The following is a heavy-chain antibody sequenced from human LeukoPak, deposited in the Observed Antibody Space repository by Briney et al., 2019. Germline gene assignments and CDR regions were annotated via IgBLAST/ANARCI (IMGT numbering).Heavy chain of an antibody. CDR2: ISGSGGST. CDR3: AKYYYDSSRQGLDV. Sequence: PGGSLRVSCAASGFTFSSYAMSWVRQAPGKGLEWVSAISGSGGSTYYADSVKGRFTISRDNSKNTLYLQMNSLRAEDTAVYFCAKYYYDSSRQGLDVWGQGTTVTVSS. D-gene: IGHD3-22*01. CDR1: GFTFSSYA. J-gene: IGHJ6*02. V-gene: IGHV3-23*01.